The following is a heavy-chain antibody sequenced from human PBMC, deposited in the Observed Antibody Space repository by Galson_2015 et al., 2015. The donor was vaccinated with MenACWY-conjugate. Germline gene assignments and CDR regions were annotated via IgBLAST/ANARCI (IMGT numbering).Heavy chain of an antibody. V-gene: IGHV3-23*01. Sequence: SLRLSCAASGFTFSSYAMSWVRQAPGKGLEWVSAISGSGGSTYYADSVKGRFTISRDKSKNTLYLQMNSLRAEDTAVYYCAKPLGGVVITNYWYFDLWGRGTLVTVSS. CDR2: ISGSGGST. J-gene: IGHJ2*01. CDR3: AKPLGGVVITNYWYFDL. CDR1: GFTFSSYA. D-gene: IGHD3-3*01.